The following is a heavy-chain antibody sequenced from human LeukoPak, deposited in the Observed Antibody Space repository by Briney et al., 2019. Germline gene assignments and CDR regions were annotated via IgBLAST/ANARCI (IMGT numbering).Heavy chain of an antibody. D-gene: IGHD4-23*01. CDR3: AREVDTVDYYYYYYMDV. J-gene: IGHJ6*03. V-gene: IGHV4-4*07. Sequence: SETLSPTCTVSGGSISSYYWSWIRQPAGKGLEWIGRIYTSGSTNYNPSLKSRVTMSVDTSKNQFSLKLSSVTAADTAVYYCAREVDTVDYYYYYYMDVWGKGTTVTVSS. CDR1: GGSISSYY. CDR2: IYTSGST.